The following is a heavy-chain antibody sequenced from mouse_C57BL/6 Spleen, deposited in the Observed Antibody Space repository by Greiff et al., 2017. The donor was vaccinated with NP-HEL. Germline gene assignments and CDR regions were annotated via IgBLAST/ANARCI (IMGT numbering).Heavy chain of an antibody. D-gene: IGHD2-4*01. CDR1: GYTFTSYW. J-gene: IGHJ2*01. CDR3: ARSFDYDYDGRAFDY. V-gene: IGHV1-64*01. CDR2: IHPNSGST. Sequence: QVQLQQPGAELVKPGASVKLSCKASGYTFTSYWMHWVKQRPGQGLEWIGMIHPNSGSTNYNEKFKSKATLTVDKSSSTAYMQLSSLTSEDSAVYYCARSFDYDYDGRAFDYWGQGTTLTVSS.